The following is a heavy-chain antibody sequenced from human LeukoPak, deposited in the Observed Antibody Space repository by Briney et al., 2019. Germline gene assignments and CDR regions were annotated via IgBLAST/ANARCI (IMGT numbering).Heavy chain of an antibody. J-gene: IGHJ4*02. D-gene: IGHD6-19*01. CDR2: INTNTGNP. V-gene: IGHV7-4-1*02. Sequence: GASVKVSCKASGYTFTSYAMNWVRQAPGQGLEWMGWINTNTGNPTYAQGFTGRFVFSLDTSVSTAYLQISSLKAEDTAVSYCARDRTPLAVAGTGGGYWGQGTLVTVSS. CDR1: GYTFTSYA. CDR3: ARDRTPLAVAGTGGGY.